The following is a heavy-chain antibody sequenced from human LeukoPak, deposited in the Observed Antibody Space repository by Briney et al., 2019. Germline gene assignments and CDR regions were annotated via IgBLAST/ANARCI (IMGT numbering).Heavy chain of an antibody. CDR1: GFTFTSYS. CDR2: INSDGSST. Sequence: GGSLRLSCAASGFTFTSYSMNWVRQAPGKGLVWVSRINSDGSSTNYADSVKGRFTISRDNAKNTLYLQMNSLRAEDTAVYYCARDVPILVPAANWFDPWGQGTLVTVSS. D-gene: IGHD2-2*01. J-gene: IGHJ5*02. CDR3: ARDVPILVPAANWFDP. V-gene: IGHV3-74*01.